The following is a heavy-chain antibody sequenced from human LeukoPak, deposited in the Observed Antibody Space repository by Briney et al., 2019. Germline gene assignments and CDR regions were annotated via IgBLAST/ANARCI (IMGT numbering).Heavy chain of an antibody. D-gene: IGHD6-19*01. CDR1: GYTFTNYY. Sequence: ASVKVSCKASGYTFTNYYMHWVRQAPGQGLEWMEIINPTSGSTSYAQKFQGRVTMTRDMSTSTVYMELSSLRSEDTAVYYCARETGMAVEKNEYFQHWGQGTLITVSS. CDR3: ARETGMAVEKNEYFQH. CDR2: INPTSGST. V-gene: IGHV1-46*01. J-gene: IGHJ1*01.